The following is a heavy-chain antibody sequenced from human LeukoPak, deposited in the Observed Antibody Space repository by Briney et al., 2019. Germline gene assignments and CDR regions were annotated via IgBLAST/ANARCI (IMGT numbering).Heavy chain of an antibody. Sequence: GGSLRLSCAASGFTFSSYGMHWVRQAPGKGLEWVANIKQDGSEKYYVDSVKGRFTISRDNAKNSLYLQMNSLRAEDTAVYYCARDLEIQQLVSLGMDVWGQGTTVTVSS. J-gene: IGHJ6*02. CDR1: GFTFSSYG. CDR3: ARDLEIQQLVSLGMDV. D-gene: IGHD6-13*01. CDR2: IKQDGSEK. V-gene: IGHV3-7*01.